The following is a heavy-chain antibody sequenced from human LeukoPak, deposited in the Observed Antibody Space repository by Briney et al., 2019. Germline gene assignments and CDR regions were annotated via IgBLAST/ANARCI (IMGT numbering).Heavy chain of an antibody. CDR3: ARALTPGIAVAGQRGGAFDI. CDR1: GDSVSSNSAA. V-gene: IGHV6-1*01. D-gene: IGHD6-19*01. J-gene: IGHJ3*02. Sequence: SQTLSLTCAISGDSVSSNSAAWNWIRQSPSRGLEWLGRTYHRSKWYNDYAVSVKSRITINPDTSKNQFSLQLNSVTPEDTAVYYCARALTPGIAVAGQRGGAFDIWGQGTMVTVSS. CDR2: TYHRSKWYN.